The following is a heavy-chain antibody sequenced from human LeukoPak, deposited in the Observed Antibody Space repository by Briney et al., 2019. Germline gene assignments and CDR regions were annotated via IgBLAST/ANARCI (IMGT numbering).Heavy chain of an antibody. Sequence: GGSLRLSCAASGFTFSSYGMHWVRQAPGKGLEWVAFIRYDGSNKYYADSVRGRFTISRDNSKNTLYLQMNSLRAEDTAVYYCAKDGLLRFLEWLGYMDVWGKGTTVTVSS. D-gene: IGHD3-3*01. V-gene: IGHV3-30*02. CDR1: GFTFSSYG. J-gene: IGHJ6*03. CDR3: AKDGLLRFLEWLGYMDV. CDR2: IRYDGSNK.